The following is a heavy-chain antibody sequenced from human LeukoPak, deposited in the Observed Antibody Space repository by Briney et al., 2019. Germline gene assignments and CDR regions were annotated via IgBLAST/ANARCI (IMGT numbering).Heavy chain of an antibody. D-gene: IGHD3-10*01. J-gene: IGHJ6*03. Sequence: SETLSLTCAVSGYSISSGYYWGWIRQPPGKGVEGIGSIYHSGSTYYNPSLKRRVTISVDRAKNQFSLKLSSVTAADTAVYYCATVIWFGESYYYMDVWGKGATVTVSS. CDR3: ATVIWFGESYYYMDV. CDR2: IYHSGST. CDR1: GYSISSGYY. V-gene: IGHV4-38-2*01.